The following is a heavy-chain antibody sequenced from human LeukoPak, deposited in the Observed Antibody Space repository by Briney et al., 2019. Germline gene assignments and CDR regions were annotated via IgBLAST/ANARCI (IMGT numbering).Heavy chain of an antibody. D-gene: IGHD3-16*01. CDR2: IYYSGST. Sequence: SETLSLTCTVSGGSISNYYWSWIRQPPGKGLEWIGYIYYSGSTSYNPSLKSRVTISVDTSKNQFSLKLSSVTAADTAVYYCARGPFTFTFYYFDYWGQGTLVTVSS. J-gene: IGHJ4*02. V-gene: IGHV4-59*08. CDR3: ARGPFTFTFYYFDY. CDR1: GGSISNYY.